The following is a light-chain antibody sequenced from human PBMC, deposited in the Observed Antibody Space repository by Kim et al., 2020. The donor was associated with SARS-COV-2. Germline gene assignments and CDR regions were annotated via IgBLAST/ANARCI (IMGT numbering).Light chain of an antibody. J-gene: IGLJ3*02. V-gene: IGLV4-69*01. CDR2: VNTDGSH. CDR1: SGHSGYA. CDR3: QTWGEGLWV. Sequence: QPVLTQSPSASASLGASVKLTCTLNSGHSGYAIAWHQQQPEKGPRYLMKVNTDGSHTKGDGIPDRFSGSSSGAERYLTISSLQSEDEADYYCQTWGEGLWVFGGGTQLTVL.